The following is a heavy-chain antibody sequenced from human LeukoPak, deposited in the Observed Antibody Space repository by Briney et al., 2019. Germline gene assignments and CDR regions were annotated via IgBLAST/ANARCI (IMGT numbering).Heavy chain of an antibody. CDR3: AGGYSYGLFDY. CDR2: ISYDGSNK. D-gene: IGHD5-18*01. Sequence: GGSLRLSCAASGFTFSSYAMHWVRQAPGKGLEWVAVISYDGSNKYYADSVKGRFTISRDNAKNSLYLQMNSLRAEDTAVYYCAGGYSYGLFDYWGQGTLVTVSS. CDR1: GFTFSSYA. V-gene: IGHV3-30-3*01. J-gene: IGHJ4*02.